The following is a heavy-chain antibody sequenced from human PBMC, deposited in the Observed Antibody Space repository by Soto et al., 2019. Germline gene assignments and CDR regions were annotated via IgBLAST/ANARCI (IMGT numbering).Heavy chain of an antibody. D-gene: IGHD6-13*01. CDR2: IWYDGSNK. J-gene: IGHJ4*02. CDR1: GFTFSSYG. V-gene: IGHV3-33*01. CDR3: AREATSSWSPMGF. Sequence: QVQLVESGGGVVQPGRSLRLSCAASGFTFSSYGMHWVRQAPGKGLEWVAVIWYDGSNKYYADSVKGRFTISRDNSKNTLDLQMNSLRAEDTAVYYCAREATSSWSPMGFWGQGTLVTVSS.